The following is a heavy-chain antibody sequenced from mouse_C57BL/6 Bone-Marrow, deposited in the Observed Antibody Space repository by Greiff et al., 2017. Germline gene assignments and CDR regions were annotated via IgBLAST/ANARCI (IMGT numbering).Heavy chain of an antibody. D-gene: IGHD2-3*01. Sequence: EVHLVESGGGLVQPGESLKLSCESNEYEFPSHDMSWVRKTPEKRLELVAAINSDGGSTYYPDTMERRFIISRDNTKKTLYLQMSSLRSEDTALYYCARQMMFTTNYSAMDYWGQGTSVTVSS. J-gene: IGHJ4*01. CDR1: EYEFPSHD. CDR2: INSDGGST. CDR3: ARQMMFTTNYSAMDY. V-gene: IGHV5-2*01.